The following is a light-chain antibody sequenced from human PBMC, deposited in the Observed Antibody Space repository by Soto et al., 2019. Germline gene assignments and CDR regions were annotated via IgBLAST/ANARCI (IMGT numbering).Light chain of an antibody. CDR3: QQLNSYPSTLT. V-gene: IGKV1-9*01. CDR2: AAS. J-gene: IGKJ4*01. CDR1: QGISSY. Sequence: DIQLTQSPSFLSASVGDRVTITCRASQGISSYLAWYQQKPGKAPKLLIYAASTLQSGVPSRFSGSGSGTXXTLTISSLQPEDFATYYCQQLNSYPSTLTFGGGTKVEIK.